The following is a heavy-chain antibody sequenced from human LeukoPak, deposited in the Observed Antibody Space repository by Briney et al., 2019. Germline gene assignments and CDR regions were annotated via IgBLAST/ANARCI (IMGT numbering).Heavy chain of an antibody. V-gene: IGHV3-21*01. Sequence: PGGSLRLSCAASGFTFSSYSMNWVRQAPGKGLEWVSSISSSSSYIYYADSVKGRFTISRDNAKNSPYLQMNSLRAEDTAVYYCARLMNYDILTGYDYWGQGTLVTVSS. CDR3: ARLMNYDILTGYDY. CDR2: ISSSSSYI. CDR1: GFTFSSYS. J-gene: IGHJ4*02. D-gene: IGHD3-9*01.